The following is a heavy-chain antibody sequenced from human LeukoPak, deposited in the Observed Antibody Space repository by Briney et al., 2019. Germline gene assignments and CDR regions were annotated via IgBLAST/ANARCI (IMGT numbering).Heavy chain of an antibody. D-gene: IGHD3-3*01. CDR3: ARVRYDFWSGYYFDY. CDR1: GGTFSSYA. V-gene: IGHV1-69*04. CDR2: IIPILGIA. J-gene: IGHJ4*02. Sequence: GASVKASCKASGGTFSSYAISWVRQAPGQGLEWMGRIIPILGIANYAQKFQGRVTITADKSTSTAYMELSSLRSEDTAVYYCARVRYDFWSGYYFDYWGQGTLVTVSS.